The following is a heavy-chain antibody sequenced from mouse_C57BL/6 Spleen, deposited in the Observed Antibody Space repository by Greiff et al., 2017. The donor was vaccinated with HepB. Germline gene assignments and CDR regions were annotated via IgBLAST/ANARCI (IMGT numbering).Heavy chain of an antibody. J-gene: IGHJ1*03. CDR3: ARLGLLLRYGYFDV. Sequence: VQLQQSGPELVKPGASVKISCKASGYTFTDYYMNWVKQSHGKSLEWIGDINPNNGGTSYNQKFKGKATLTVDKSSSTAYMELRSLTSEDSAVYYCARLGLLLRYGYFDVWGTGTTVTVSS. CDR2: INPNNGGT. CDR1: GYTFTDYY. D-gene: IGHD1-1*01. V-gene: IGHV1-26*01.